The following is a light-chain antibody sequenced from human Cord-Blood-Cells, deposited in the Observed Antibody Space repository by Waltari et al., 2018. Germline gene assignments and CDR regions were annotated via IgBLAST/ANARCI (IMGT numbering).Light chain of an antibody. V-gene: IGKV3-15*01. Sequence: EIVMTQPPATLSLSEGDRATLFCRVSQSVSSNLAWYQQKPGQAPRLLIYGATTRATGIPARFSGSGSGTEFTLTISSLQSEDFAVYDCQQYNNWPPYTFGQGTKLEI. J-gene: IGKJ2*01. CDR3: QQYNNWPPYT. CDR1: QSVSSN. CDR2: GAT.